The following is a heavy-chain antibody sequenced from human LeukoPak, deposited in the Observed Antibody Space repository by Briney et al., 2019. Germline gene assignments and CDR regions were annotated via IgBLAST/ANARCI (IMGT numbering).Heavy chain of an antibody. V-gene: IGHV4-4*09. CDR1: GGSISGYY. CDR2: IYPSGNS. CDR3: TRRTRIAAGVYNIDF. J-gene: IGHJ4*02. Sequence: PSETLPLTCTVSGGSISGYYWNWIRQPPGKGLEWLGYIYPSGNSDYNPSLKSRVSMSVDTSKKQISLRLSSVIAADTAVYYCTRRTRIAAGVYNIDFWGQGTLVTVSS. D-gene: IGHD6-25*01.